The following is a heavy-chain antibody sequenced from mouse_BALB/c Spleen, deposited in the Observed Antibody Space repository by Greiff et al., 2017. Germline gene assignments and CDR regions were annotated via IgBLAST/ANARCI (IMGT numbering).Heavy chain of an antibody. V-gene: IGHV5-9-4*01. CDR2: ISSGGSYT. Sequence: DVMLVESGGGLVKPGGSLKLSCAASGFTFSSYAMSWVRQSPEKRLEWVAEISSGGSYTYYPDTVTGRFTISRDNAKNTLYLEMSSLRSEDTAMYYCARGGYYAMDYWGQGTSVTVSS. CDR3: ARGGYYAMDY. CDR1: GFTFSSYA. J-gene: IGHJ4*01.